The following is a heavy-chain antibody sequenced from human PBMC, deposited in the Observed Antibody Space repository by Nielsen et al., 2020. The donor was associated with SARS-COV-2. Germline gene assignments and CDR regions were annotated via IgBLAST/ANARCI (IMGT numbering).Heavy chain of an antibody. V-gene: IGHV1-69*02. J-gene: IGHJ4*02. CDR3: ARPGGDYYDSSGYWILDY. Sequence: SVKVSCKASGGTFSSYTISWVRQAPGQGLEWMGRIIPILGIANYAQKFQGRVTITADKSTSTAYMELSSLRSEDTAVYYCARPGGDYYDSSGYWILDYWGQGTLVTVSS. D-gene: IGHD3-22*01. CDR2: IIPILGIA. CDR1: GGTFSSYT.